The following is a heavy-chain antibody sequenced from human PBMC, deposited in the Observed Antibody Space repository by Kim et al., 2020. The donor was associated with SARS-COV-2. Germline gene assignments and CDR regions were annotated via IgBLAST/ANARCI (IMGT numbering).Heavy chain of an antibody. Sequence: GGSLRLSCAASGFTFDDYAMEWVRQAPGKGLEWVAGITWNSGSIGYADSVKGRFAISRDNAKNSLYLQMNSLRSEDTALYYCAGWSYYGMDVWGQGPRVTV. CDR1: GFTFDDYA. CDR2: ITWNSGSI. CDR3: AGWSYYGMDV. D-gene: IGHD6-19*01. V-gene: IGHV3-9*01. J-gene: IGHJ6*02.